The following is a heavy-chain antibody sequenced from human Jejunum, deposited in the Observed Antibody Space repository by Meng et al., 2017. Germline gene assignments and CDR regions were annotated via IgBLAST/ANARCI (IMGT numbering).Heavy chain of an antibody. J-gene: IGHJ4*02. Sequence: QAPLLQSWSELKEPGASVKVSCQSSGYTFTSYAINWLRQAPGQGPEWMGWINTNNGNPTYAQGFTGRFVFSLDTSVSTAYVQISSLKDEDTAMYYCARDNYDTASRFDYWGQGTLVTVSS. CDR3: ARDNYDTASRFDY. V-gene: IGHV7-4-1*02. CDR2: INTNNGNP. D-gene: IGHD3-22*01. CDR1: GYTFTSYA.